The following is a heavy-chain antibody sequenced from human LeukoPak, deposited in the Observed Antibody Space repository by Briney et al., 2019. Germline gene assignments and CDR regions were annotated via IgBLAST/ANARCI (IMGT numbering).Heavy chain of an antibody. CDR3: ARDHSDTAKAHFDY. J-gene: IGHJ4*02. D-gene: IGHD5-18*01. CDR2: ISSSGSTI. Sequence: PGGSLRLSCAASGFTFSSYEMNWVRQAPGKGLEWVSYISSSGSTIYYADSVKGRFTISRDNAKNSLYLQMNSLRAEDTAVYYCARDHSDTAKAHFDYWGQGTLVTVSS. V-gene: IGHV3-48*03. CDR1: GFTFSSYE.